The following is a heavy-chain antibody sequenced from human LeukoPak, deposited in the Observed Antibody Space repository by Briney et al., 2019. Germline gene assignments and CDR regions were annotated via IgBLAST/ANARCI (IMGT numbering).Heavy chain of an antibody. Sequence: GGSLRLSCAASGFTFSSYAMSWVRQAPGKGLEWVSAISGSGGSTYYADSVKGRFTISRDNSKNTLYLQMNSLRAEDTAVCYCAKDRAPYSSSSGDYWGQGTLVTVSS. D-gene: IGHD6-6*01. CDR3: AKDRAPYSSSSGDY. CDR1: GFTFSSYA. CDR2: ISGSGGST. J-gene: IGHJ4*02. V-gene: IGHV3-23*01.